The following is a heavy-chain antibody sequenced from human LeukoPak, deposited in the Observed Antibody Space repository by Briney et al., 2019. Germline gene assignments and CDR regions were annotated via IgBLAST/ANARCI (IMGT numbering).Heavy chain of an antibody. CDR3: GELGITMFGGV. CDR1: GFTFSSYW. CDR2: INSDGSST. Sequence: GGSLRLSCAASGFTFSSYWMHWVRQAPGKGLVWVSRINSDGSSTSYADSVKGRFTISRDNAKNSLYLQMNSLRAEDTAVYYCGELGITMFGGVWGKGTTVTISS. V-gene: IGHV3-74*01. J-gene: IGHJ6*04. D-gene: IGHD3-10*02.